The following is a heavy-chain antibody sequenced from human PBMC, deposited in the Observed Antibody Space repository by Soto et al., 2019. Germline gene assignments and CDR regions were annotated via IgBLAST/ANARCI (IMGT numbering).Heavy chain of an antibody. CDR3: AKRAEGEGTAMVIAPVYYYGMDV. J-gene: IGHJ6*02. D-gene: IGHD5-18*01. CDR2: ISYDGSNK. V-gene: IGHV3-30*18. CDR1: GFTFSSYG. Sequence: QVQLVESGGGVVQPGRSLRLSCAASGFTFSSYGMHWVRQAPGKGLEWVAVISYDGSNKYYADSVKGRFTISRDNSKNTLYLQMNSLRAEDTAVYYCAKRAEGEGTAMVIAPVYYYGMDVWGQGTTVTVSS.